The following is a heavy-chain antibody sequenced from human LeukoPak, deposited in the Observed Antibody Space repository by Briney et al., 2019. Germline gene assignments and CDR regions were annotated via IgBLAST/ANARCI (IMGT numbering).Heavy chain of an antibody. Sequence: PGGSLRLSCADSGFTFNRYWMHWVRQVPGKGLVWVSRINSDGSSTTYADSVKGRFTISRDYARNTLYLQMNSLRAEDTAVYYCARGRGTIYMFDYWGQGTLVTVSS. D-gene: IGHD2/OR15-2a*01. CDR1: GFTFNRYW. CDR3: ARGRGTIYMFDY. CDR2: INSDGSST. V-gene: IGHV3-74*01. J-gene: IGHJ4*02.